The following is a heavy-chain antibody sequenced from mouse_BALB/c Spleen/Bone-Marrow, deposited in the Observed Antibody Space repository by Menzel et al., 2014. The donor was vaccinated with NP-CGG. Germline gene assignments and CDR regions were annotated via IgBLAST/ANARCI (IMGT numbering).Heavy chain of an antibody. CDR2: ISSGGST. Sequence: EVQLQESGGGLVKPGGSLKLSCAASGFIFSTYALSWVRQTPEESLEWVASISSGGSTYYSDSVKGRSTISRDNARNILYLQMNSLRSEDTAMYYCAREGYGSSYVGAMDYWGQGTSVTVSS. J-gene: IGHJ4*01. CDR1: GFIFSTYA. D-gene: IGHD1-1*01. V-gene: IGHV5-6-5*01. CDR3: AREGYGSSYVGAMDY.